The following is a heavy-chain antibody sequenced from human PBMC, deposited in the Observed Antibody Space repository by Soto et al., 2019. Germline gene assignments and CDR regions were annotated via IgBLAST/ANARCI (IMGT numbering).Heavy chain of an antibody. CDR3: AKPSVLLDAFDI. Sequence: EVQLLESGGGLVQPGGSLRLSCAASGFTFSSYAMSWVRQAPGKGLEWVSAISGSGGSTYYADSVKGRFTISRDNSKNTLYLPMNSMRAEDTAGYYCAKPSVLLDAFDIWGQGTRVTVSS. D-gene: IGHD2-21*01. J-gene: IGHJ3*02. CDR1: GFTFSSYA. CDR2: ISGSGGST. V-gene: IGHV3-23*01.